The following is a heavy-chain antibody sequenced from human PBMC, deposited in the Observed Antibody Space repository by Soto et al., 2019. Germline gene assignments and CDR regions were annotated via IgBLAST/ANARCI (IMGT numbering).Heavy chain of an antibody. CDR3: ARSPPMDSGDKYFYDF. J-gene: IGHJ4*02. CDR1: GGAFNTFG. D-gene: IGHD4-17*01. Sequence: QVQLLQSGPEVKKTGSSVKVSCKASGGAFNTFGFSWVRQAPGQGLEWMGGIIPFFRTANYAQKFQDRVTITADESMSTVYMDLRSLRSEDTAKYYCARSPPMDSGDKYFYDFWGQGALVTVSS. V-gene: IGHV1-69*01. CDR2: IIPFFRTA.